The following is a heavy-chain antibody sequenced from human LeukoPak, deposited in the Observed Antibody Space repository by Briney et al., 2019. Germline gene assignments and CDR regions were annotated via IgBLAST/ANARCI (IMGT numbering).Heavy chain of an antibody. CDR3: ARGAYSYGLYFDY. V-gene: IGHV4-39*01. CDR2: IYYSGST. J-gene: IGHJ4*02. Sequence: SGTLSLTCTVSGGSISSSSYYWGWIRQPPGKGLEWIGSIYYSGSTYYNPSLKSRVTISVDTSKNQFSLKLSSVTAADTAVYYCARGAYSYGLYFDYWGQGTLVTVSS. CDR1: GGSISSSSYY. D-gene: IGHD5-18*01.